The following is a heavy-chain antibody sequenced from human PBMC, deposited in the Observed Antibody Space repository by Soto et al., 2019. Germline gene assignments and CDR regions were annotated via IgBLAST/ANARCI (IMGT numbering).Heavy chain of an antibody. J-gene: IGHJ5*02. Sequence: SETLSLTCTVSGCSISSYYWSWIRQPPGKGLEWIGYIYYSGSTNYNPSLKSRVTISVDTSKNQFSLKLSSVTAADTAVYYCARGLPGYCSSPSCFCNWFDPRGQGTLVTVSS. CDR3: ARGLPGYCSSPSCFCNWFDP. CDR2: IYYSGST. CDR1: GCSISSYY. D-gene: IGHD2-2*01. V-gene: IGHV4-59*01.